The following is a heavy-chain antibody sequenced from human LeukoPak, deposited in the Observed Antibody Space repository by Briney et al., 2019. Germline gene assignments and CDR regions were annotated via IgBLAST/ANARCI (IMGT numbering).Heavy chain of an antibody. Sequence: GGSLRLSCAASGFTFRSYAMSWVRQAPEKGLQWVSGVSGSGGSTYYAGAVRGRFTISRDNSKNTLYLQMNSLRAEDTAVYYCAKVPDGGGYYDGSGNYYGGDDAFDIWGQGTLVTVSS. J-gene: IGHJ3*02. CDR2: VSGSGGST. V-gene: IGHV3-23*01. D-gene: IGHD3-22*01. CDR3: AKVPDGGGYYDGSGNYYGGDDAFDI. CDR1: GFTFRSYA.